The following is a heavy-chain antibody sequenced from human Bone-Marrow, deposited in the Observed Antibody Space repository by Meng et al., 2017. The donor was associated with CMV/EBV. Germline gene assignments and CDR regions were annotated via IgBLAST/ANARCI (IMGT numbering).Heavy chain of an antibody. D-gene: IGHD6-6*01. V-gene: IGHV1-69*05. CDR3: ARPARPRAWFDP. CDR1: GGTFSSYA. Sequence: SVKVSWKASGGTFSSYAISWVRQAPGQGLECMGGIIPIFGTANYAQKFQGRVTITTDESTSTAYMELSSLRSEDTAVYYCARPARPRAWFDPWGQGTLATVSS. CDR2: IIPIFGTA. J-gene: IGHJ5*02.